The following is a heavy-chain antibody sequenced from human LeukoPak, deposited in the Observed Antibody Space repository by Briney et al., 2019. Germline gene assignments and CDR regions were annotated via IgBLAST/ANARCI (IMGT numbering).Heavy chain of an antibody. Sequence: ASVKVSCKASGYTFTGYYMHWVRQAPGQGLEWMGWINPNSGGTNYAQKFQGRVTMTRDTSISTAYMELSRLRSDDTAVYYCARDMITFGGVIVLPNDETNFDYWGQGTLVTVSS. V-gene: IGHV1-2*02. D-gene: IGHD3-16*02. CDR1: GYTFTGYY. CDR3: ARDMITFGGVIVLPNDETNFDY. J-gene: IGHJ4*02. CDR2: INPNSGGT.